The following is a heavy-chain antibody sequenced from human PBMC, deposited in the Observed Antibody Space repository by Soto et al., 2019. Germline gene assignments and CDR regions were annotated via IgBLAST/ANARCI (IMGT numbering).Heavy chain of an antibody. CDR3: AKIAYYDSSGYYYGGFDY. D-gene: IGHD3-22*01. V-gene: IGHV3-23*01. CDR1: GFTFSSYA. CDR2: ISGSGGST. J-gene: IGHJ4*02. Sequence: EVQLLESGGGLVQPGGSLRLSCAASGFTFSSYAMSWVLQAPGKGLEWVSAISGSGGSTYYADSVKGRFTISRDNSKNTLYLQMNSLRAEDTAVYYCAKIAYYDSSGYYYGGFDYWGQGTLVTVSS.